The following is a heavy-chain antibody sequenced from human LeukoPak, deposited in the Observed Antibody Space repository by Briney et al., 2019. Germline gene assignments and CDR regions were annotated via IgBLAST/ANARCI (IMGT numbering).Heavy chain of an antibody. CDR3: ARGRPHGNDY. D-gene: IGHD4-23*01. V-gene: IGHV3-74*01. J-gene: IGHJ4*02. CDR2: IASDGSST. CDR1: GFTFSSYW. Sequence: GGSLRLSCAASGFTFSSYWMSWVRQAPGKGLVWVSRIASDGSSTTYADSVKGRFSISRDNAKNTLYLQMNSLRVEDTAVYYCARGRPHGNDYWGQGTLVTVSS.